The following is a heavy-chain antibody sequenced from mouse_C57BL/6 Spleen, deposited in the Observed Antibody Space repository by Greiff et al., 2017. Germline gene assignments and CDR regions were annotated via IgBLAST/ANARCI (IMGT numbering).Heavy chain of an antibody. V-gene: IGHV5-16*01. CDR2: INYDGSST. J-gene: IGHJ4*01. D-gene: IGHD2-3*01. Sequence: EVKVVESEGGLVQPGSSMKLSCTASGFTFSDYYMAWVRQVPEKGLEWVANINYDGSSTYYLDSLKSRFIISRDNAKNILYLQMSSLKSEDTATYYCARGIYDGYYDAMDYWGQGTSVTVSS. CDR3: ARGIYDGYYDAMDY. CDR1: GFTFSDYY.